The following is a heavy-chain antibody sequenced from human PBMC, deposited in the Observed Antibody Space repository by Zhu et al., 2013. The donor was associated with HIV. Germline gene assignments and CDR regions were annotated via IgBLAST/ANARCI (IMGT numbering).Heavy chain of an antibody. D-gene: IGHD3-3*01. Sequence: QVQLVQSGPEVKKPGSSVKVSCRASGSTVGSYSISWVRQAPGQGLEWMGWTIPLFGIVNYAQNFRDRVTITADESTSTSYMELSSLRPDDTAVYYCVKIWPSSQDPVRLLEWSSWGQGTQITVSS. CDR3: VKIWPSSQDPVRLLEWSS. V-gene: IGHV1-69*12. CDR1: GSTVGSYS. J-gene: IGHJ4*02. CDR2: TIPLFGIV.